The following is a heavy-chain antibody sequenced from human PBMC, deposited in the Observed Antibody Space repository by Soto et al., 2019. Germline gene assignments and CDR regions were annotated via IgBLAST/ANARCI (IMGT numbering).Heavy chain of an antibody. CDR3: AKDRIKITVTTQVLED. V-gene: IGHV3-30*18. Sequence: GGSLRLSCAASGFTFSSYGMHWVRQAPGKGLEWVAVISYDGSNKYYADSVKGRFTISRDNSKNTLYLQMNSLRAEDTAVYYCAKDRIKITVTTQVLEDWGQGTL. D-gene: IGHD4-4*01. CDR2: ISYDGSNK. J-gene: IGHJ4*02. CDR1: GFTFSSYG.